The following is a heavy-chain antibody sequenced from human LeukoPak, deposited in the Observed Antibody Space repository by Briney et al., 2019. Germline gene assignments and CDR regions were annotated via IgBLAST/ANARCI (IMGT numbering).Heavy chain of an antibody. CDR1: GDSISSYY. D-gene: IGHD1-1*01. Sequence: KPSETLSLTCNVSGDSISSYYWSSIRQPPGKGLEWIGYIYYSGSTNYNPSLKSRVTISVDTSKNQFSLRLSSVTAADTAVYYCARHTSMAHFDYWGQGTLVTVSS. V-gene: IGHV4-59*08. CDR3: ARHTSMAHFDY. J-gene: IGHJ4*02. CDR2: IYYSGST.